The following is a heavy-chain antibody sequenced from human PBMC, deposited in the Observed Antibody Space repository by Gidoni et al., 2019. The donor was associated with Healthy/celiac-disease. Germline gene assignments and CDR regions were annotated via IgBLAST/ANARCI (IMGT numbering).Heavy chain of an antibody. Sequence: EVQLVESGGGLVQPGGSLRLSCAAPGFTFSSYEMNWVRQAPGKGLEWVSCISSSGSTIYYADSVKGRFTISRDNAKNSLYLQMNSLRAEDTAVYYCASEYSSSWTFDYWGQGTLVTVSS. J-gene: IGHJ4*02. D-gene: IGHD6-13*01. CDR2: ISSSGSTI. CDR3: ASEYSSSWTFDY. V-gene: IGHV3-48*03. CDR1: GFTFSSYE.